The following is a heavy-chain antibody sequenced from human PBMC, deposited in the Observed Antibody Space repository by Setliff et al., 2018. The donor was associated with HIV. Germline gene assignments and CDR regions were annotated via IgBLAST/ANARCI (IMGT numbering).Heavy chain of an antibody. D-gene: IGHD3-9*01. J-gene: IGHJ6*03. V-gene: IGHV4-59*08. Sequence: PSETLSLTCTVSGGSINNYYWSWIRQPPGKGLEWIGYIHSSGPTNYSPSLESRVSMSVDMSKSQFSLKLRSVIAADTAVYYCARHPRHYNILTGYRYYYMGVWGKGTTVTVSS. CDR2: IHSSGPT. CDR3: ARHPRHYNILTGYRYYYMGV. CDR1: GGSINNYY.